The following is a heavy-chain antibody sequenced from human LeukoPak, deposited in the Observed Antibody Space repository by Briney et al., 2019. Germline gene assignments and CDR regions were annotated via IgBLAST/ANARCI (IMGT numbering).Heavy chain of an antibody. Sequence: PSETLSLTCTVSDDSISTNTYYWSWIRQPPGKGLEWVASLHYSVTPYYSPSLNSRISIFVDTSKRQFSLKLRSVTASDTAVYYCTRGGDPYKVGNFWGQGTLVTVSS. V-gene: IGHV4-39*01. CDR1: DDSISTNTYY. D-gene: IGHD2-21*01. CDR2: LHYSVTP. CDR3: TRGGDPYKVGNF. J-gene: IGHJ4*02.